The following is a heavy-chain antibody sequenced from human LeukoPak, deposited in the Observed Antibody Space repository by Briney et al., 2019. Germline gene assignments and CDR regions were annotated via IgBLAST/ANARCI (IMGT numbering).Heavy chain of an antibody. J-gene: IGHJ4*02. D-gene: IGHD6-6*01. Sequence: PSETLSLTCAVYGASFSGYYWNWIRQPPGKGLEWIGEINHSGITNYNPSLKSRVTISVDTSKNHFSLKLSSVTAADTAVYYCARSIAARRGLRDYWGQGTLATVSS. CDR1: GASFSGYY. CDR3: ARSIAARRGLRDY. CDR2: INHSGIT. V-gene: IGHV4-34*01.